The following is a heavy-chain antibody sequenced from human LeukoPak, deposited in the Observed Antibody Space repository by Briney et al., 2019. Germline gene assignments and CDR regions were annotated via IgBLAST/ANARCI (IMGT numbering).Heavy chain of an antibody. CDR3: ATSGSYDVGTKPFVY. CDR2: ISAYNDNT. V-gene: IGHV1-18*01. Sequence: GASVKLSCKASGYTFTSYGISWVRQAPGHGLEWRGWISAYNDNTNYAQKLQGRVTMTTDTSTGTAYMELRSLRSDDTAVYYCATSGSYDVGTKPFVYWGQRTLVTVSS. D-gene: IGHD1-26*01. J-gene: IGHJ4*02. CDR1: GYTFTSYG.